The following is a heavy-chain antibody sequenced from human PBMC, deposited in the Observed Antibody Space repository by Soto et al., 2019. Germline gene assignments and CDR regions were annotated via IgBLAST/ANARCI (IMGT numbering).Heavy chain of an antibody. CDR3: ARTLRITLFGKPGVMDV. Sequence: QLQLQESGSGLVKPSQTLSLTCAVSGGSISSGGYSWSWIVQPPGKGLELFGYISDSGSPYYNPSLQRRLTISVDRSKNQFSLKLSSVTAADMAVYYCARTLRITLFGKPGVMDVWGQGTTVTVSS. CDR2: ISDSGSP. CDR1: GGSISSGGYS. J-gene: IGHJ6*02. D-gene: IGHD3-3*01. V-gene: IGHV4-30-2*01.